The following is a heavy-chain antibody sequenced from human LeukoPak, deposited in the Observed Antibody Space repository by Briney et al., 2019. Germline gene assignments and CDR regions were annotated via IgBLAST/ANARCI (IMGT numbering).Heavy chain of an antibody. D-gene: IGHD2-21*02. CDR2: IYYSGST. J-gene: IGHJ3*02. CDR3: ARVGPYCGGDCYSHDAFDI. CDR1: GGSISSSSYY. Sequence: SETLSLTCTVSGGSISSSSYYWGWIRRPPGKGLEWIGSIYYSGSTYYNPSLKSRVTISVDTSKNQFSLKLSSVTAADTAVYYCARVGPYCGGDCYSHDAFDIWGQGTMVTVSS. V-gene: IGHV4-39*07.